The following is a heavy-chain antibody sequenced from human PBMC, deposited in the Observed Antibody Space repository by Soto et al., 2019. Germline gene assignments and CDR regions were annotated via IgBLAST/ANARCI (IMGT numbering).Heavy chain of an antibody. J-gene: IGHJ4*02. CDR1: GFTFDDYA. Sequence: GGSLRLSCAASGFTFDDYAMHWVRQAPGKGLEWVSGISWNSGSIGYADSVKGRFTISRDNAKNSLYLQMNSLRAEDTALYYCAKDIKTTVTPGEFDYWGQGTLVTVSS. D-gene: IGHD4-17*01. CDR3: AKDIKTTVTPGEFDY. V-gene: IGHV3-9*01. CDR2: ISWNSGSI.